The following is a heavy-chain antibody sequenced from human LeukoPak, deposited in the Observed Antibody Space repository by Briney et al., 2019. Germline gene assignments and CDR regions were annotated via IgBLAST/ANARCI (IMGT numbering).Heavy chain of an antibody. D-gene: IGHD3-3*01. J-gene: IGHJ6*03. CDR2: CSWNSGSI. CDR1: GFTLDEYA. V-gene: IGHV3-9*01. CDR3: AKASGGITTYYFMDG. Sequence: SLRLSCVASGFTLDEYAMHWARPAPARGGEWVSGCSWNSGSIGYADSVKGRFAISRDHAKNSLYRQMNSLRGEDTAFYYCAKASGGITTYYFMDGWGKGTTVTVSS.